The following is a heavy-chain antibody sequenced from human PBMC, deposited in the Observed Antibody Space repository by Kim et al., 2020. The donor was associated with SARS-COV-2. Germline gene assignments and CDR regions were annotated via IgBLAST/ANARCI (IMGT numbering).Heavy chain of an antibody. Sequence: GGSLRLSCAASGFTFDNYAMTWVRQAPGKGLEWVSDISRDGDATHYTDSVKGRFTISRDNSKTTLYLQMTSLTVEDTAIYYCVKRDRLYDSAAAPDYFDFGGQGTLVSVSS. CDR1: GFTFDNYA. V-gene: IGHV3-23*01. CDR3: VKRDRLYDSAAAPDYFDF. D-gene: IGHD6-13*01. J-gene: IGHJ4*02. CDR2: ISRDGDAT.